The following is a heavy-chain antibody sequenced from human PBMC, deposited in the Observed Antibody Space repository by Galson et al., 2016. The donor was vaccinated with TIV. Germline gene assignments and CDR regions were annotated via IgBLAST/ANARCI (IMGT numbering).Heavy chain of an antibody. D-gene: IGHD3/OR15-3a*01. CDR2: ISGTGKIT. V-gene: IGHV3-23*01. Sequence: SLRLSCAASGFTFNNYAMTWVRQAPGKGLEWVSTISGTGKITVYADSVRGHFIISRDNSKNTLYLQMNNLRAEDTAVYYCAKYLWTYVWSTFDNWGQGTPVTVSS. J-gene: IGHJ4*02. CDR1: GFTFNNYA. CDR3: AKYLWTYVWSTFDN.